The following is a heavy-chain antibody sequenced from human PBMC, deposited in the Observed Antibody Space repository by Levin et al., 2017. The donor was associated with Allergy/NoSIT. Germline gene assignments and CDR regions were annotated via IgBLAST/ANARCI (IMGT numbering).Heavy chain of an antibody. CDR2: IYYSGST. D-gene: IGHD3-22*01. Sequence: SETLSLTCTVSGGSISSGGYYWSWIRQHPGKGLEWIGYIYYSGSTYYNPSLKSRVTISVDTSKNQFSLKLSSVTAADTAVYYCARVGSSGYYYPEGSRYFDYWGQGTLVTVSS. CDR1: GGSISSGGYY. V-gene: IGHV4-31*03. CDR3: ARVGSSGYYYPEGSRYFDY. J-gene: IGHJ4*02.